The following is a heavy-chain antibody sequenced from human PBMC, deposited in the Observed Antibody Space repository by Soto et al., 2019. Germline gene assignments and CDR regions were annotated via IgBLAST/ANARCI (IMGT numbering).Heavy chain of an antibody. V-gene: IGHV1-24*01. CDR2: LDYEEGER. D-gene: IGHD4-4*01. Sequence: ASVKVSCKVSGNTLSGLPMHWVRQAPGKGLEWMGSLDYEEGERNFAHRLQVRATVTEDTSTDTAYMDMSSLKSEDTAVYYCAAGVTTLVNWGQGALVAVSS. J-gene: IGHJ4*02. CDR3: AAGVTTLVN. CDR1: GNTLSGLP.